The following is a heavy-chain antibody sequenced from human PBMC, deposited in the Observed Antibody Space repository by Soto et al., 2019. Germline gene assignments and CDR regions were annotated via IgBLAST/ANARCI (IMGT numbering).Heavy chain of an antibody. J-gene: IGHJ6*02. CDR1: GYTFTSYG. CDR2: ISAYNGNT. CDR3: ARDPLDGMRYTLYYYYGMDV. D-gene: IGHD2-8*01. V-gene: IGHV1-18*04. Sequence: QVQLVQSGAEVKKPGASVKVSCKASGYTFTSYGISWVRQAPGQGIEWMGWISAYNGNTNYAQKLQGRVTMTTDTSTSTAYMELRSLRADDTAVYYCARDPLDGMRYTLYYYYGMDVWGQGTTVTGSS.